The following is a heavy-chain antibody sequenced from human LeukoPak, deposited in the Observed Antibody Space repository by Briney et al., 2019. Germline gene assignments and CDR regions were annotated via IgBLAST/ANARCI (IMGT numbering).Heavy chain of an antibody. Sequence: SETLSLTCTVSGGSISSGNYYWSWIRQPPGKGLEWIGYIYYSGSTNYNPSLKSRVTISVDTSKNQFSLKLSSVTAADTAVYYCARVFGDYDILTGYYLSRFDPWGQGTLVTVSS. CDR2: IYYSGST. V-gene: IGHV4-61*01. J-gene: IGHJ5*02. CDR1: GGSISSGNYY. CDR3: ARVFGDYDILTGYYLSRFDP. D-gene: IGHD3-9*01.